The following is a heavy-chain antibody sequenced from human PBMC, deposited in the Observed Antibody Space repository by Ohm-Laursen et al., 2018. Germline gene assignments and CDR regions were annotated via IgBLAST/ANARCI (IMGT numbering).Heavy chain of an antibody. CDR2: ISSSSTYI. V-gene: IGHV3-21*01. J-gene: IGHJ4*02. CDR1: GFTFSSYS. Sequence: GSLRLSCAASGFTFSSYSMNWVRQAPGKGLEWVSTISSSSTYIYYADSVKGRFTISRDNAKNSLYLQMNSLRAEDTALYYCARGEANSYGYDYWGQGTLVTVSS. CDR3: ARGEANSYGYDY. D-gene: IGHD5-18*01.